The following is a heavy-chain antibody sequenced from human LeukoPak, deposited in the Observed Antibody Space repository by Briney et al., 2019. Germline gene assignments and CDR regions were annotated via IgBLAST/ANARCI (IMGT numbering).Heavy chain of an antibody. Sequence: NPGGSLRLSCAASGFTFSNAWMSWVRQAPGKGLEWVGRIKSKTDGGTTDYAAPVKGRFTISRDDSKNTLYLQMNSLKTEDTAVYYCTANTMVRGISLLYYYYMDVWGKGTTVTVSS. J-gene: IGHJ6*03. D-gene: IGHD3-10*01. V-gene: IGHV3-15*01. CDR2: IKSKTDGGTT. CDR3: TANTMVRGISLLYYYYMDV. CDR1: GFTFSNAW.